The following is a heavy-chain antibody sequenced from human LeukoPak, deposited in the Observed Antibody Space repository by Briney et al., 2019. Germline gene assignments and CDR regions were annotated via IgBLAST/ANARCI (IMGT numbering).Heavy chain of an antibody. CDR3: ASGGYYDSSGYPTFDY. CDR2: ISSSGSTI. D-gene: IGHD3-22*01. V-gene: IGHV3-11*01. CDR1: GFTFSDYY. J-gene: IGHJ4*02. Sequence: GGSLRLSCAASGFTFSDYYMSWIRQAPGKGLEWVSYISSSGSTIYYADSVKGRLTISRDNAKNSLYLQMNSLRAEDTAVYYCASGGYYDSSGYPTFDYWGQGTLVTVSS.